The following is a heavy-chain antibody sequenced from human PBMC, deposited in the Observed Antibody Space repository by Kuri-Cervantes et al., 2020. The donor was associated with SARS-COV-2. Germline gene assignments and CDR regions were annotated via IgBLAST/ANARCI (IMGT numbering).Heavy chain of an antibody. J-gene: IGHJ4*02. Sequence: TLSLTCAVYGGSFSGYYWSWIRQPPGKGLEWIGEINHSGSTNYNPSLKSRVTISVDTSKNQFSLKLSSVTAADTAVYYCARDRGAPRADSSGYYPFGYWGQGTLVTVSS. CDR2: INHSGST. D-gene: IGHD3-22*01. CDR3: ARDRGAPRADSSGYYPFGY. CDR1: GGSFSGYY. V-gene: IGHV4-34*01.